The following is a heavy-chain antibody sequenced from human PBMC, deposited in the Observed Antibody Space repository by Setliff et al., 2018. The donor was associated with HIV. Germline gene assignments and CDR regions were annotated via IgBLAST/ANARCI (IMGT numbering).Heavy chain of an antibody. Sequence: KTSETLSLTCTVSGGSISSHYWSWIRQPPGKGLEWIGSIYYSGSTNYNPSLKSRVTISVDTSKNQFSLKLSSVTAADTAVYYCARERITMIVVVNPGDYWGQGTLVTVSS. D-gene: IGHD3-22*01. CDR3: ARERITMIVVVNPGDY. V-gene: IGHV4-59*11. CDR2: IYYSGST. J-gene: IGHJ4*02. CDR1: GGSISSHY.